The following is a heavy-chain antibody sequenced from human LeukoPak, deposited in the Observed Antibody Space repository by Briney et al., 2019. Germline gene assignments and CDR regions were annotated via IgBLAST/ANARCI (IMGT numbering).Heavy chain of an antibody. CDR3: VCGRGVAAQDAFDI. V-gene: IGHV3-11*06. J-gene: IGHJ3*02. D-gene: IGHD3-10*01. CDR2: ISSSSSYT. CDR1: GFTFSDYY. Sequence: PGGSLRLSCAASGFTFSDYYMSWIRQAPGKGLEWVSYISSSSSYTNYADSVKGRFTISRDNAKNSLYLQMNSLRAEDTAVYYCVCGRGVAAQDAFDIWGQGTMVTVSS.